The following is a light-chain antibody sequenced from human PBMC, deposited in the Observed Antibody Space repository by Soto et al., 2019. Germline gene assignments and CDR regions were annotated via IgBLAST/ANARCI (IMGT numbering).Light chain of an antibody. CDR2: GAS. CDR1: QSVSSNY. Sequence: EIVLTQSPGTLSLSPGERATVSCRASQSVSSNYLAWYQQKPGQAPRLLIYGASSRATGIPDRFSGSGSGTDFTLSISRLEPEDLAVYYCQRYGSSPPYTFGQGTKLEIK. J-gene: IGKJ2*01. V-gene: IGKV3-20*01. CDR3: QRYGSSPPYT.